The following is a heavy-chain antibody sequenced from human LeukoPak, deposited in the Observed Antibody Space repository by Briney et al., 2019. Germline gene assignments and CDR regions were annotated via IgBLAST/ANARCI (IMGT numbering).Heavy chain of an antibody. V-gene: IGHV4-59*11. J-gene: IGHJ3*02. Sequence: SATLSLTCAVSDDSFSSHYWTWIRQPPGKGLEWIGYISYIGSTNYNPSLKSRVTISIDTSKNQFSLKLSSVTAADTAVYYCARDLATVTKGFDIWGQGTMVSVSS. D-gene: IGHD4-17*01. CDR3: ARDLATVTKGFDI. CDR1: DDSFSSHY. CDR2: ISYIGST.